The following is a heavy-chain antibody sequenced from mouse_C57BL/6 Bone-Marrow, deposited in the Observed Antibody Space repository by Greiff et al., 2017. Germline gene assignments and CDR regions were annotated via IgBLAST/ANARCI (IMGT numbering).Heavy chain of an antibody. J-gene: IGHJ2*01. CDR2: IHPNSGST. CDR3: ARQGLLRFYYFDY. V-gene: IGHV1-64*01. D-gene: IGHD2-3*01. Sequence: VKLQESGPELVKPGASVKLSCKASGYTFTSYDINWVKQRPGQGLEWIGMIHPNSGSTNYNEKFKSKATLTVDKSSSTAYMQLSSLTSEDSAVYYCARQGLLRFYYFDYWGQGTTLTVSS. CDR1: GYTFTSYD.